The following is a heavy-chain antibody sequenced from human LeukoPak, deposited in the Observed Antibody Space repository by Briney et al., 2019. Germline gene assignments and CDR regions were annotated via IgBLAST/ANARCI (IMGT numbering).Heavy chain of an antibody. V-gene: IGHV1-2*02. CDR1: GYTFTNYY. D-gene: IGHD1-1*01. Sequence: GASVKVSCKVSGYTFTNYYIHWVRQAPGQGLEWMGWINPNSGGTNYAQKFQGRVTMTRATSISTAYMEVSRLRSDDTAVYYCARERETTAFDFWGQGTLVTVSS. CDR2: INPNSGGT. CDR3: ARERETTAFDF. J-gene: IGHJ4*02.